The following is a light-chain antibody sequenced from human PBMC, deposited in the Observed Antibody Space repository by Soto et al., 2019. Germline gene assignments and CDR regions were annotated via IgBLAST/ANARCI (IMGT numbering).Light chain of an antibody. CDR2: EVN. Sequence: QSALTQPAAVSGSLGPSLTISCTGTSSDVGGYNYVSWYQQHPGKVPKLMIYEVNNRPSGVSNRFSGSKSANTASLTISGLQADDEADYYCSSFTSSSTQVFGGGTKVTVL. V-gene: IGLV2-14*01. CDR3: SSFTSSSTQV. J-gene: IGLJ3*02. CDR1: SSDVGGYNY.